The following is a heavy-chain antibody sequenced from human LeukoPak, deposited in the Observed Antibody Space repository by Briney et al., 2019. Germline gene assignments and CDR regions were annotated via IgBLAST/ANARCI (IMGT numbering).Heavy chain of an antibody. Sequence: GASVKVSCKTSGYTFSSYAITWLRQTPRQGLEWMGWIRPYNDDTNYAQNFQARVAMTADTSTKTVYMELRSLTSDDTAAYFCAREGSYGDYLTLDYWGQGTLVTVSS. V-gene: IGHV1-18*04. D-gene: IGHD4-17*01. J-gene: IGHJ4*02. CDR3: AREGSYGDYLTLDY. CDR1: GYTFSSYA. CDR2: IRPYNDDT.